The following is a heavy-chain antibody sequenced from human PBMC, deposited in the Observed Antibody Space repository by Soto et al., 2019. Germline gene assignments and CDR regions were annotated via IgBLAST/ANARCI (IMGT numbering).Heavy chain of an antibody. V-gene: IGHV3-21*01. D-gene: IGHD1-20*01. CDR2: ISSSSSYI. Sequence: PGGSLRLSCAASGFTFSSYSMNWVRQAPGKGLEWVSSISSSSSYIYYADSVKGRFTISRDNAKNSLYLQMNSLRAEDTAVYYCARDVLTGTTLLSDDGRFYWGQGTLVTVSS. J-gene: IGHJ4*02. CDR1: GFTFSSYS. CDR3: ARDVLTGTTLLSDDGRFY.